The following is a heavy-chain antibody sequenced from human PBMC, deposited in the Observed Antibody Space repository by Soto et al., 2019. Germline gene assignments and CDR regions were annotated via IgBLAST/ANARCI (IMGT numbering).Heavy chain of an antibody. V-gene: IGHV3-53*01. CDR1: GISIRDNY. J-gene: IGHJ4*02. D-gene: IGHD3-10*01. Sequence: EVQLVESRGGLIQPGGSLRLSCAVSGISIRDNYVSWVRQAPEKGLEWVSVIYTGGSADYTQSVRGRFTISRDISKNTVYLQMNSLRVEDTAVYYCARDISTRRELDYWGQGTLVTVSS. CDR3: ARDISTRRELDY. CDR2: IYTGGSA.